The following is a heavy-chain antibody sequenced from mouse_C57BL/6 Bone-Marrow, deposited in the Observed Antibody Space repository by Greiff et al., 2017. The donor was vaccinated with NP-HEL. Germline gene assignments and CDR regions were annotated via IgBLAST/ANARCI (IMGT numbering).Heavy chain of an antibody. CDR3: AYWEYYAMDY. V-gene: IGHV1-55*01. CDR2: IYPGSGST. Sequence: VQLQQPGAELVKPGASVKMSCKASGYTFTSYWITWVKQRPGQGLEWIGVIYPGSGSTNYNDKFKSKATLTVDTASSTAYMQLSSLTSEDSAVYYYAYWEYYAMDYWGQGTSVTVSS. CDR1: GYTFTSYW. D-gene: IGHD4-1*01. J-gene: IGHJ4*01.